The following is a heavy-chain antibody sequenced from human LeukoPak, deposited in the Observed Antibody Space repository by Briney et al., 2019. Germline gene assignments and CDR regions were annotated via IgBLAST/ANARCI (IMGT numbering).Heavy chain of an antibody. D-gene: IGHD3-22*01. J-gene: IGHJ4*02. Sequence: GGSLRLSCAASGFTVSSNYMSWVRQAPGKGLEWVSVIYSGGSTYYADSVKGRFTISRDNSKNTLYLQMNSLRAEDTAVYYCARDTPLYYESSCFHVNWGQGTLVTGSS. CDR3: ARDTPLYYESSCFHVN. V-gene: IGHV3-66*02. CDR2: IYSGGST. CDR1: GFTVSSNY.